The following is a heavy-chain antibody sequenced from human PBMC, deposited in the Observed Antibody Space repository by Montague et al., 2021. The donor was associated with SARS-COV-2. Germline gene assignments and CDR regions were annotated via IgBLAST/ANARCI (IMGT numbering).Heavy chain of an antibody. CDR1: GGSISSGNFY. Sequence: TLSLTCTVSGGSISSGNFYWSWIRQPPGKGLEWIGLIYSGGNTYYNPSLKSRVTISVDTSKNQSSLKLSSVTAADTAVYYCASVYTLTYYFDYWGRGTLVTVSS. CDR2: IYSGGNT. J-gene: IGHJ4*02. CDR3: ASVYTLTYYFDY. V-gene: IGHV4-61*02. D-gene: IGHD3-9*01.